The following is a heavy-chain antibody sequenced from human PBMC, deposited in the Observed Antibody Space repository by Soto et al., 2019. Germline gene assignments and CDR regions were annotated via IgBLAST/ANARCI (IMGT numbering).Heavy chain of an antibody. CDR3: ARDVGGGVMTAVVETFDY. Sequence: QVQLVQSGAEVKKPGASVKVSCKASGYTFTRYGIGWLRQAPGQGLEWMGWISSTNGNTNYAQKLHGRGTMTTDISTSTASLELTNLRSDDTAVWFCARDVGGGVMTAVVETFDYWGQGTLVTVSS. CDR2: ISSTNGNT. CDR1: GYTFTRYG. J-gene: IGHJ4*02. V-gene: IGHV1-18*01. D-gene: IGHD3-16*01.